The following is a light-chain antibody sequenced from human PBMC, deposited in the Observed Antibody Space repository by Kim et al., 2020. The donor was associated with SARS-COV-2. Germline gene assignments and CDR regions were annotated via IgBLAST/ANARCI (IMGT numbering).Light chain of an antibody. J-gene: IGKJ4*01. CDR3: LQADSFPLT. Sequence: DIQMTQSPSSVSASVGDTVTITCRASQDISKWLAWYQQKQGKAPKHLIYAASTLQSGVPSRFSGSRSGTHFTLTISNMQPEDFATYYCLQADSFPLTFGGGTKVDIK. CDR2: AAS. CDR1: QDISKW. V-gene: IGKV1D-12*01.